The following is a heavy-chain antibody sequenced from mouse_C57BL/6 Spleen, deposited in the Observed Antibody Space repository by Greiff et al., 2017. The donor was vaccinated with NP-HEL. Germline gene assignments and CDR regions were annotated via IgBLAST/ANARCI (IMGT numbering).Heavy chain of an antibody. CDR2: IDPSDSYT. CDR1: GYTFTSYW. Sequence: QVQLQQPGAELVMPGASVKLSCKASGYTFTSYWMHWVKQRPGQGLEWIGEIDPSDSYTNYNQKFKGKSTLTVDKSSSTAFMQLSSLTSEDSAVYYCARPYYSNYVWFAYWGQGTLVTVSA. CDR3: ARPYYSNYVWFAY. J-gene: IGHJ3*01. V-gene: IGHV1-69*01. D-gene: IGHD2-5*01.